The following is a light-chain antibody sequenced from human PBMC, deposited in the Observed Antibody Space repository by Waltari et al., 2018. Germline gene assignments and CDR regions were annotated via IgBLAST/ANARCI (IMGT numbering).Light chain of an antibody. Sequence: SYVLTQPASVSVAPGKTARITCEGNNIGVKTVHWYQLRPGQAPVLVVHDDSDRPSGIPERFSGSNSGNTATLPISGVEVGDEGDYYCQVWEGSSDHYVFGTGTAVSV. J-gene: IGLJ1*01. CDR3: QVWEGSSDHYV. V-gene: IGLV3-21*03. CDR2: DDS. CDR1: NIGVKT.